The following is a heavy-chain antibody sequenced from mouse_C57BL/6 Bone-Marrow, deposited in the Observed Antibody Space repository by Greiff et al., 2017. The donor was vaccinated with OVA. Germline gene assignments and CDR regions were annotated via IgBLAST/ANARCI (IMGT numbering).Heavy chain of an antibody. CDR1: GYAFSSSW. CDR3: ARRDLLREFHYYAMDY. D-gene: IGHD1-1*01. V-gene: IGHV1-82*01. Sequence: QVQLQQSGPELVKPGASVKISCKASGYAFSSSWMNWVKQRPGKGLEWIGRIYPGDGDTNYNGKFKGKATLTADKSSSTAYMQLSSLTSEDSAVYFCARRDLLREFHYYAMDYWGQGTSVTVSS. J-gene: IGHJ4*01. CDR2: IYPGDGDT.